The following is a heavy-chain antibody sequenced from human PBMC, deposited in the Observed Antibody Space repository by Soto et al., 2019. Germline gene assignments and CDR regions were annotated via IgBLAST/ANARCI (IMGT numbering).Heavy chain of an antibody. Sequence: EVQLVESGGGLVKPGGSLRLSCAASGFTFSSYSMNWVRQAPGKGLEWVSSISSSSSYIYYADSVKGRFTISRDNAKNSLYLQMNSLRAEDTAVYYCARGVGFGELFDAFDIWGQGTMVTVSS. D-gene: IGHD3-10*01. CDR1: GFTFSSYS. V-gene: IGHV3-21*01. CDR3: ARGVGFGELFDAFDI. CDR2: ISSSSSYI. J-gene: IGHJ3*02.